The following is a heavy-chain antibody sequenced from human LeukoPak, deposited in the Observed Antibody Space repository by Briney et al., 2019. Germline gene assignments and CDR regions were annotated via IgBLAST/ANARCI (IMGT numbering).Heavy chain of an antibody. CDR1: RFIFSNYA. Sequence: GGSLRLSCAASRFIFSNYAMHWVRQAPGKGLDWVAVVSYHGSDQYYADSVKGRFTISRDYSKNTLYLQMNSLRTEDTAVYYCARQDCSGGSCYLDYWGQGTLVTVSS. CDR3: ARQDCSGGSCYLDY. J-gene: IGHJ4*02. D-gene: IGHD2-15*01. V-gene: IGHV3-30*04. CDR2: VSYHGSDQ.